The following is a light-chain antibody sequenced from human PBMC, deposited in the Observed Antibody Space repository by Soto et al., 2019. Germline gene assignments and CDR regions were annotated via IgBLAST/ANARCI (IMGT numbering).Light chain of an antibody. Sequence: QSVLTQPRSVSGSPGQSVTISCTGTSSDVGGYKYVSWYQQHPGKAPKLMIYDVSKRPSGVPGRFSGSKSGNTASLTISGLQAEDEADYYCCSYAGSYTSDVFGTGTKVTVL. V-gene: IGLV2-11*01. CDR3: CSYAGSYTSDV. CDR1: SSDVGGYKY. CDR2: DVS. J-gene: IGLJ1*01.